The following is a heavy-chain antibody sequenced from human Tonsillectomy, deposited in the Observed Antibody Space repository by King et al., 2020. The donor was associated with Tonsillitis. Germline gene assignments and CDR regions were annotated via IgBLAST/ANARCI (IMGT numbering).Heavy chain of an antibody. CDR3: ARTPSSSWPYYFDS. Sequence: VQLVESGGGVVQPGRSLRLSCAASGFTFSNYAMPWVRQAPGKGLEWVAIISYDGNNKYYADSVKGRFTISRDNSKNTLYLQMNSLKAEDTAVYYCARTPSSSWPYYFDSWGQGTLVTVSS. CDR2: ISYDGNNK. J-gene: IGHJ4*02. D-gene: IGHD6-13*01. CDR1: GFTFSNYA. V-gene: IGHV3-30*01.